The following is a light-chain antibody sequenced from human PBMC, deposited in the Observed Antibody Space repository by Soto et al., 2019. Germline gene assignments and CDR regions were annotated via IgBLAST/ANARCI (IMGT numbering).Light chain of an antibody. J-gene: IGKJ1*01. CDR1: QSVSNNF. V-gene: IGKV3-20*01. CDR2: GAS. Sequence: EIGLTQSPGTLSLSPGERATLSCRASQSVSNNFFAWYQQKPGQAPRLLIYGASNRATGIPDRFSGSGSGTDFTLTISRLEPEDFAVYYCQQYGSSGTFGQGTKVEIK. CDR3: QQYGSSGT.